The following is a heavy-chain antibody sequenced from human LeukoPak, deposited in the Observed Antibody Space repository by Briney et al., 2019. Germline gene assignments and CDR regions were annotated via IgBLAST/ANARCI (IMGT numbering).Heavy chain of an antibody. CDR3: ATGHNTAMVTFDY. V-gene: IGHV1-24*01. J-gene: IGHJ4*02. D-gene: IGHD5-18*01. Sequence: VASVKVSCKVSGYTLTELSMHWVRQAPGKGLEWMGGFDPEDGETIYAQKFQGRVTMTEDTSTDTAYMELSSLRSEDTAVYYRATGHNTAMVTFDYWGQGTLVTVSS. CDR1: GYTLTELS. CDR2: FDPEDGET.